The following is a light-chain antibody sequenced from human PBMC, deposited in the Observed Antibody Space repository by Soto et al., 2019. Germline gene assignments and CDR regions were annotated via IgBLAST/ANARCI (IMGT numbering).Light chain of an antibody. Sequence: EMVLTQSPGTLSLSPGERAILSCRASQSVSSGYLAWYQQKPGQAPRLLIYGASSRATGIPDRFSGSGSGTDFTLTISRLESEDFAVYYCQQYGSSPPVTFGPGTKVDIK. CDR1: QSVSSGY. CDR2: GAS. J-gene: IGKJ3*01. V-gene: IGKV3-20*01. CDR3: QQYGSSPPVT.